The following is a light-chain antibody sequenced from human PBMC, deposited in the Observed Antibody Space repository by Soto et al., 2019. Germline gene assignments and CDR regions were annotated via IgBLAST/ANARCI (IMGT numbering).Light chain of an antibody. J-gene: IGKJ4*01. V-gene: IGKV1-39*01. CDR2: SAS. CDR1: QNVDFF. Sequence: DIQMTQSPSSLSASVGDRVTVTCRADQNVDFFLNWYQQKPGRAPKLLIYSASTLQRGVPSRFSASGSGIDFTLTITSLQPEDFATYYCQQSHSTPLTFGGGTKVEIK. CDR3: QQSHSTPLT.